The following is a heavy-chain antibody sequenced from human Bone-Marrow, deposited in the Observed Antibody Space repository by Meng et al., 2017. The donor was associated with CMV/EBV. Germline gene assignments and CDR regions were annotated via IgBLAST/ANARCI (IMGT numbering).Heavy chain of an antibody. CDR2: IWYDGSNK. Sequence: GESLKISCAASGFTFSFYGMHWVRQAPGKGLEWVAVIWYDGSNKYYADSVKGRFTISRDNSKNTLYLQMNSLRAEDTAVYYCARGPYDFWSGYFYYYGMDVWGQGTTVTVSS. D-gene: IGHD3-3*01. CDR1: GFTFSFYG. V-gene: IGHV3-33*01. J-gene: IGHJ6*02. CDR3: ARGPYDFWSGYFYYYGMDV.